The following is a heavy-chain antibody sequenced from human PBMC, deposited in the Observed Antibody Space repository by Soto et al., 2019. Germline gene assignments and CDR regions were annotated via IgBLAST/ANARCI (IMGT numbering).Heavy chain of an antibody. CDR1: RFTFDDYA. Sequence: GGSLRLSCAASRFTFDDYAMHWVRQAPGKGLEWVSGISWNSGSIGYADSVKGRFTISRDNAKNSLYLQMNSLRAEDTALYYCAKAICSSTSCAHDYWGQGTLVTVSS. V-gene: IGHV3-9*01. CDR3: AKAICSSTSCAHDY. J-gene: IGHJ4*02. CDR2: ISWNSGSI. D-gene: IGHD2-2*01.